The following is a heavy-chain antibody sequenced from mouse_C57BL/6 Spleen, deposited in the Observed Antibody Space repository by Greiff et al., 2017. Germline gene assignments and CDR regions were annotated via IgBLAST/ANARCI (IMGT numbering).Heavy chain of an antibody. CDR2: IYPGSGST. D-gene: IGHD2-10*02. CDR1: GYTFTSYW. J-gene: IGHJ4*01. Sequence: QVQLQQPGAELVKPGASVKMSCKASGYTFTSYWITWVKQRPGQGLEWIGDIYPGSGSTNYNEKFKSKATLTIDTSSSTAYMQHSSLTSEDSAVYSCARRRSLVENMEYWGQGTSVTVSS. V-gene: IGHV1-55*01. CDR3: ARRRSLVENMEY.